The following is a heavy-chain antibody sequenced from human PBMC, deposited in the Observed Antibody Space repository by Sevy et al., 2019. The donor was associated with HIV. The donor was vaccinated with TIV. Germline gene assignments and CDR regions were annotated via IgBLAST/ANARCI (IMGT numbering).Heavy chain of an antibody. J-gene: IGHJ6*02. V-gene: IGHV1-8*01. Sequence: ASVKVSCKASGYTFTSYDINWVRQATGQGLEWMGWMNPNSGNTGYAQKFQGRVTMTRKTSISTAYMELSSLRSEDTAVYYCARGIAARPKNIYYYGMDVWGQGTTVTVSS. CDR3: ARGIAARPKNIYYYGMDV. D-gene: IGHD6-6*01. CDR2: MNPNSGNT. CDR1: GYTFTSYD.